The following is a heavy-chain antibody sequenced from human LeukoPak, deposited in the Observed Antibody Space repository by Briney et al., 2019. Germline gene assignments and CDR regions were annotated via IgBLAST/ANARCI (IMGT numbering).Heavy chain of an antibody. J-gene: IGHJ6*02. V-gene: IGHV3-30*18. CDR3: CKDYSPLLWFGGLSPKYYYYYSMDV. D-gene: IGHD3-10*01. CDR1: GFTFSSYG. CDR2: ISYDGIDT. Sequence: GRSLRLSCAASGFTFSSYGMHWVRQAPGKGLEWVAIISYDGIDTYYADSVKGRFTISRDNSKNTLYLQMNSLRAEDTAVYYCCKDYSPLLWFGGLSPKYYYYYSMDVWGQGTTVTVSS.